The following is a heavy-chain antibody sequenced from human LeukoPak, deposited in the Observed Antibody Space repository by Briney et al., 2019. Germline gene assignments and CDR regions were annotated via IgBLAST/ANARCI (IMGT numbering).Heavy chain of an antibody. CDR2: IYYSGST. J-gene: IGHJ4*02. CDR1: GGSFSEYY. D-gene: IGHD3-3*01. Sequence: SETLSLTCSVFGGSFSEYYWGWIRQPPGKGLEWIGSIYYSGSTYYNPSLKSRVTISVDTSKNQFSLKLSSVTAADTAVYYCARRKDYDFWSGHIYYFDYWGQGTLVTVSS. CDR3: ARRKDYDFWSGHIYYFDY. V-gene: IGHV4-39*01.